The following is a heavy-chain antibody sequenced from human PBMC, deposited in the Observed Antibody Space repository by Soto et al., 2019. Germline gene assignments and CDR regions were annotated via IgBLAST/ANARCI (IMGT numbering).Heavy chain of an antibody. D-gene: IGHD4-4*01. CDR1: GFTFSHVW. J-gene: IGHJ4*02. Sequence: GGSLRLSCAASGFTFSHVWLSWVRQGPGKGLEWLGRIKSRTENETTDYASPARGRFIISRDDSKNMLYLQLNSLKSEDTGVYYCVTVLLQAYSWCDYWGQGT. V-gene: IGHV3-15*01. CDR2: IKSRTENETT. CDR3: VTVLLQAYSWCDY.